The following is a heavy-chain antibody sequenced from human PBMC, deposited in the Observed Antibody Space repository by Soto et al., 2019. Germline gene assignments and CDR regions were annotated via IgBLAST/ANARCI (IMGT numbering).Heavy chain of an antibody. V-gene: IGHV4-39*01. Sequence: SETLSLTCTVSGGSISSSSYYWGWIRQPPGKGLEWIGSIYYSGSTYYNPSLKSRVTISVDTSKNQFSLKLSSVTAADTAVYYCARVELYSSSWYKSPSTDYWGQGTLVTISS. CDR2: IYYSGST. CDR3: ARVELYSSSWYKSPSTDY. CDR1: GGSISSSSYY. D-gene: IGHD6-13*01. J-gene: IGHJ4*02.